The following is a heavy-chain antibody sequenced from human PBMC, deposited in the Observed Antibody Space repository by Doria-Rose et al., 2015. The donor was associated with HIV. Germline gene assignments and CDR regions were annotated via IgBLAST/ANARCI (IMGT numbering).Heavy chain of an antibody. D-gene: IGHD6-13*01. CDR1: GVSLSSPGVG. J-gene: IGHJ4*02. Sequence: QITLKESGPVLVKPTETLTLTRTVSGVSLSSPGVGVSRIRQPPGKALEWLANNFSDDERSYKTSLKSRLTISRGTSKSQVVLTMTDMDPVDAATYYCARIKSSRWYHKYYFDFWGQGTLVIVSA. V-gene: IGHV2-26*01. CDR2: NFSDDER. CDR3: ARIKSSRWYHKYYFDF.